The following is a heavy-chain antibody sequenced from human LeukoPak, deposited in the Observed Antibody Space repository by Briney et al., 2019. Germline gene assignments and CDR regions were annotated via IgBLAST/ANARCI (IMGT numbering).Heavy chain of an antibody. CDR3: ARGGYSYGYNVAFDI. CDR1: GYSFTSYW. Sequence: GESLKISCKGSGYSFTSYWIGWVRQMPGKGLEWMGIIYPGDSDTRYSPSFQGQVTISADKSISTAYLQWSSLRASDTAMYYCARGGYSYGYNVAFDIWGQGTMVTVSS. CDR2: IYPGDSDT. V-gene: IGHV5-51*01. J-gene: IGHJ3*02. D-gene: IGHD5-18*01.